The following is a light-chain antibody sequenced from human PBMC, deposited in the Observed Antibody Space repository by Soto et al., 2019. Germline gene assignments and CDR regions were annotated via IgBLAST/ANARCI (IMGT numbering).Light chain of an antibody. Sequence: IQMTQSPSSLSASVGDRVTITCRASQSISSWLAWYQQKPGKAPKLLIYAASSLQSGVPSRFSGSGSGTDFTLTITSLQPEDFATYYCQQSYNSPPITFGQGTRLEIK. V-gene: IGKV1-39*01. CDR2: AAS. CDR1: QSISSW. CDR3: QQSYNSPPIT. J-gene: IGKJ5*01.